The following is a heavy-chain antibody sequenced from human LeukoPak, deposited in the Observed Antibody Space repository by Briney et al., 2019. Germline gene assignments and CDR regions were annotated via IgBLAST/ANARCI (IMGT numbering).Heavy chain of an antibody. Sequence: GGSLRLSCAASGFTFSSYAMHWVRQAPGKGLEWVAAISYDGPNKYYVDSVKGRFTISRDNSKNTLYLQMNSLRAEDTAVYYCARGNVAKWEQLSGYYFDYWGQGTLVTVSS. CDR2: ISYDGPNK. D-gene: IGHD1-26*01. V-gene: IGHV3-30*04. CDR3: ARGNVAKWEQLSGYYFDY. J-gene: IGHJ4*02. CDR1: GFTFSSYA.